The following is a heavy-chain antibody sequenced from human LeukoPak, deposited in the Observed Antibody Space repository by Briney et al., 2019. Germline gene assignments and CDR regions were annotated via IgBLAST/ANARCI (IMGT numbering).Heavy chain of an antibody. V-gene: IGHV3-20*01. Sequence: GGSLRLSCVASGFHFGDYGMSWVRQAPGKGLEWVSGINWNGGSIAYADSVKGRFTISRDNAKNSLYLQMNSLRAEDTALYHCARDPHLQLPGYGMDVWGQGTTVTVSS. D-gene: IGHD1-1*01. J-gene: IGHJ6*02. CDR3: ARDPHLQLPGYGMDV. CDR2: INWNGGSI. CDR1: GFHFGDYG.